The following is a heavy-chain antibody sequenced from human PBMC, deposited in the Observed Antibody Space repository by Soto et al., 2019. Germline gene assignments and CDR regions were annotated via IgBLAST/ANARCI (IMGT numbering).Heavy chain of an antibody. V-gene: IGHV1-69*06. Sequence: SVQVSVKASGATFSNYSISWVRQALGQGLEWMGGVLPMFGRTNYAQKFQGRVTISADKSTDTVYLELSSLRSDDTAVYFCARVVAVGTVYVMDVWGQGPTVTVSS. CDR2: VLPMFGRT. CDR1: GATFSNYS. J-gene: IGHJ6*02. D-gene: IGHD2-15*01. CDR3: ARVVAVGTVYVMDV.